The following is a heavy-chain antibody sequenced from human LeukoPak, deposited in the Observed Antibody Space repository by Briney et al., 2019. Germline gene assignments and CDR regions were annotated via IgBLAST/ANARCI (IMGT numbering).Heavy chain of an antibody. Sequence: GGSLRLSCAASGFTFSSYWMSWVRQAPGKGLEWVAVISYDGSNKYYADSVKGRFTISRDNSKNTLYLQMNSLKTEDTAVYYCTTDQGIVGYGPDFDYWGQGTLVTVSS. CDR1: GFTFSSYW. V-gene: IGHV3-30*03. D-gene: IGHD5-12*01. J-gene: IGHJ4*02. CDR3: TTDQGIVGYGPDFDY. CDR2: ISYDGSNK.